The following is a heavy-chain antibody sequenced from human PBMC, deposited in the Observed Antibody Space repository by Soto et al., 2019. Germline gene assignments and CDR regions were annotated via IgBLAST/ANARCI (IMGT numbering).Heavy chain of an antibody. CDR2: IYPGDSDT. V-gene: IGHV5-51*01. D-gene: IGHD6-13*01. CDR1: GYSFTSYW. CDR3: TMTSAAGKHYYGMDV. Sequence: GESLKISCKGSGYSFTSYWIGWVRQMPGKGLEWMGIIYPGDSDTRYSPSFQGQVTISADKSISTAYLQWSSLKASDTAMYYCTMTSAAGKHYYGMDVWGQGTTVTVSS. J-gene: IGHJ6*02.